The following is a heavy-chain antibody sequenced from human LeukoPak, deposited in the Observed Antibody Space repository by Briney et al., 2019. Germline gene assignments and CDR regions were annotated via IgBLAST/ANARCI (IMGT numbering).Heavy chain of an antibody. J-gene: IGHJ4*02. CDR3: ARGGISSWYPFDY. CDR1: GFTFSRYA. D-gene: IGHD6-13*01. CDR2: IWYDGSNK. V-gene: IGHV3-33*08. Sequence: GGSLRLSCAASGFTFSRYAMHWVRQAPGKGLEWVAVIWYDGSNKYYADSVKGRFTISRDNSKNTLYLQMDSLRAEDTAVYYCARGGISSWYPFDYWGQGTLVTVSS.